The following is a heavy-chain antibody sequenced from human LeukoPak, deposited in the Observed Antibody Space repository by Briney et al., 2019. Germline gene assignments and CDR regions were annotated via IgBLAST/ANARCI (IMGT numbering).Heavy chain of an antibody. Sequence: GASVKVSCKASGYTFTSYGISWVRQAPGQGLEWMGWISAYNGNTNYAQKLQGRVTTTTDTSTSTAYMELRSVRSDDTAVYYCARGNQLPGGYYYYYMDVWGKGTTVTVSS. CDR3: ARGNQLPGGYYYYYMDV. CDR2: ISAYNGNT. J-gene: IGHJ6*03. CDR1: GYTFTSYG. V-gene: IGHV1-18*01. D-gene: IGHD4-23*01.